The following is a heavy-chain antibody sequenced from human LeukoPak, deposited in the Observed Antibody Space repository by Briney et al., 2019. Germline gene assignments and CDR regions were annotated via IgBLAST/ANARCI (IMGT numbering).Heavy chain of an antibody. D-gene: IGHD4/OR15-4a*01. J-gene: IGHJ5*02. V-gene: IGHV7-4-1*02. CDR2: INTNTGNP. CDR1: GYAFTTYG. Sequence: GASVKVSCKASGYAFTTYGMNWVRLGPGQGLEWMGWINTNTGNPTYAQDFTGRFVFTLDTSVSTAYLQISSLKAEDTAVYYCATALTATKTGFEAWGQGTLVTVSS. CDR3: ATALTATKTGFEA.